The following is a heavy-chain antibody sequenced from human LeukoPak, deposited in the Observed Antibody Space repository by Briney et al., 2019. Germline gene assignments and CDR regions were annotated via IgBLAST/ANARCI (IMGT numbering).Heavy chain of an antibody. CDR3: ARDGEYYDSSGYYHPYDY. J-gene: IGHJ4*02. D-gene: IGHD3-22*01. Sequence: GGSLRLSCAASGFTFSSYSMNWVRQAPGKGLEWVSSISSSSSYIYYADSVKGRFTISRDNAKNSLYLQMNSLRAEDTALYYCARDGEYYDSSGYYHPYDYWGQGTLVTVSS. CDR2: ISSSSSYI. V-gene: IGHV3-21*04. CDR1: GFTFSSYS.